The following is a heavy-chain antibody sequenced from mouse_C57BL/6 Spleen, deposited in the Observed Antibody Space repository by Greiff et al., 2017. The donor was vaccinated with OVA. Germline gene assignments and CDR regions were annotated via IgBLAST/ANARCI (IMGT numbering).Heavy chain of an antibody. J-gene: IGHJ2*01. V-gene: IGHV5-17*01. D-gene: IGHD2-4*01. CDR2: ISSGSSTI. CDR1: GFTFSDYG. CDR3: ARHYDYDGYFDY. Sequence: EVQLQESGGGLVKPGGSLKLSCAASGFTFSDYGMHWVRQAPEKGLEWVAYISSGSSTIYYADTVKGRFTISRDNAKNTLFLQMTSLRSEDTAMYYCARHYDYDGYFDYWGQGTTLTVSS.